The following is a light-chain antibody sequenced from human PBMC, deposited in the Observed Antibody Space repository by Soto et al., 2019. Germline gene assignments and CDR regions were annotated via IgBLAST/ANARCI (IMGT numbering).Light chain of an antibody. V-gene: IGKV1-39*01. Sequence: DIQMTQSPSSLSASVGDRVTITCRASQSIRSHLNWYQQKPGKAPNLLIYDASSLQSGVPSRFSGSGSGTDFTLTISSLQPEDFATYYCQQSYTTPFTFGPGTTVDIK. CDR2: DAS. CDR3: QQSYTTPFT. J-gene: IGKJ3*01. CDR1: QSIRSH.